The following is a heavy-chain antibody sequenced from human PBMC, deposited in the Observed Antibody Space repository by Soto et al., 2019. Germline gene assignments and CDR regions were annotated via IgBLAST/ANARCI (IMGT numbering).Heavy chain of an antibody. J-gene: IGHJ6*02. CDR1: GGSISSVGYY. V-gene: IGHV4-31*03. Sequence: SETLSLTCTVSGGSISSVGYYWSWIRQHPGKGLEWIGYIYYSGSTYYNPSLKSRVTISVDTSKNQFSLKLSSVTAADTAVYYCARDSVGATIYYYYGMDVWGQGTTVTVPS. D-gene: IGHD1-26*01. CDR3: ARDSVGATIYYYYGMDV. CDR2: IYYSGST.